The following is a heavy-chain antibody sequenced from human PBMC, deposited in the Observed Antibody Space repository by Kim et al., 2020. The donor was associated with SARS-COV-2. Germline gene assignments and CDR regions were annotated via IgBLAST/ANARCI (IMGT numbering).Heavy chain of an antibody. J-gene: IGHJ4*02. CDR2: IYYSGST. V-gene: IGHV4-39*01. D-gene: IGHD2-15*01. Sequence: SETLSLTCTVSGGSISSSSYYWGWIRQPPGKGLEWIGSIYYSGSTYYNPSLKSRVTISVDTSKNQFSLKLSSVTAADTAVYYCARPTRYCSGGSCFDYWGQGTLVTVSS. CDR3: ARPTRYCSGGSCFDY. CDR1: GGSISSSSYY.